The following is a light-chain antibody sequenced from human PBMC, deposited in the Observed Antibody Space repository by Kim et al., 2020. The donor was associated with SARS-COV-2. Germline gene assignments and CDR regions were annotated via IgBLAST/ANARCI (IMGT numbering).Light chain of an antibody. CDR3: QQSYATPYT. CDR2: AAS. J-gene: IGKJ2*01. CDR1: QTINRY. Sequence: SAFVGDRVTITCQASQTINRYLNWYQEKPGKAPKLLIYAASLLQRGVPSRFSASGSGTDFTLTISSLQPEDFATYYCQQSYATPYTFGQGTKLEI. V-gene: IGKV1-39*01.